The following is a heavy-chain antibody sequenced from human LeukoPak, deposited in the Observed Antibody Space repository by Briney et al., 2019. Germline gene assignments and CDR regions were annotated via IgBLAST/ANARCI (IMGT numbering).Heavy chain of an antibody. CDR2: ISTSGNT. CDR3: ARDRTTGWSSWLDP. Sequence: SETLSLTCTVSDGSIIGYSWSWIRQPAGKGLEYIGRISTSGNTNYNPSLKSRVTMSLDTSKNQISPNLSSVTAADTALYYCARDRTTGWSSWLDPWGQGTLVTVSS. CDR1: DGSIIGYS. V-gene: IGHV4-4*07. D-gene: IGHD6-19*01. J-gene: IGHJ5*02.